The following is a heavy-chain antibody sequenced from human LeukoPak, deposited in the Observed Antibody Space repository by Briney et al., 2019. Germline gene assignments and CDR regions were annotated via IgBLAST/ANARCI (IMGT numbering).Heavy chain of an antibody. CDR3: ARLNKYSGSYYTLDY. J-gene: IGHJ4*02. Sequence: TSETLSLTCSVSGDSISSYYWTWIRQPPGKGLEWIGYIYYSGSTNYNPSLKGRVTISADTSKNQFSLKLSSVTAADTAMYYCARLNKYSGSYYTLDYWGQGTLVTVSS. D-gene: IGHD1-26*01. V-gene: IGHV4-59*01. CDR2: IYYSGST. CDR1: GDSISSYY.